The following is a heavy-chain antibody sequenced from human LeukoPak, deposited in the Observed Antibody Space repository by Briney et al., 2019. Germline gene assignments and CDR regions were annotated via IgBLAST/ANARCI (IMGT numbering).Heavy chain of an antibody. CDR3: AKDRETKITTVTTEGAFDI. CDR1: GFTFSDYT. V-gene: IGHV3-23*01. J-gene: IGHJ3*02. D-gene: IGHD4-17*01. CDR2: ISWGGGST. Sequence: GGSLRLSCAASGFTFSDYTMHWVRQAPGKGLEWVSLISWGGGSTYYADSVKGRFTISRDNSKNTLYLQMNSLRAEDTAVNYFAKDRETKITTVTTEGAFDIWGQGTMVTVSS.